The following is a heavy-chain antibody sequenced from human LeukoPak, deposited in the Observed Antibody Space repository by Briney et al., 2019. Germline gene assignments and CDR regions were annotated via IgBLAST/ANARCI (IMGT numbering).Heavy chain of an antibody. D-gene: IGHD4-17*01. CDR2: IYHSGST. J-gene: IGHJ3*02. CDR3: ARSDYGDLAAFDI. V-gene: IGHV4-38-2*02. CDR1: GYSISSGYY. Sequence: PSETLSLTCTVSGYSISSGYYWGWIRQPPGKGLEWIGSIYHSGSTYYNPSLKSRATISVDTSKNQFSLKLSSVTAADTAVYYCARSDYGDLAAFDIWGQGTMVTVSS.